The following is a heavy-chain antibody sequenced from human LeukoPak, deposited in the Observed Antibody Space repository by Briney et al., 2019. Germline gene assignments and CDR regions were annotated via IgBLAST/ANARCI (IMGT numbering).Heavy chain of an antibody. CDR3: ARRKYYYDSSGLFV. Sequence: SETLSLTCAVYGGSFSGYYWSWIRQPPGKGLGWIGEINHSGSTNYNPSLKSRVTISVDTSKNQFSLKLSSVTAADTAVYYCARRKYYYDSSGLFVWGKGTTVTVSS. CDR1: GGSFSGYY. J-gene: IGHJ6*04. CDR2: INHSGST. D-gene: IGHD3-22*01. V-gene: IGHV4-34*01.